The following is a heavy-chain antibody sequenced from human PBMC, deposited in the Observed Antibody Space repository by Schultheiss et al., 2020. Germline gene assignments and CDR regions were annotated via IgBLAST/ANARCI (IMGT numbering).Heavy chain of an antibody. CDR3: ARVEVPGYYYGMDV. J-gene: IGHJ6*02. CDR2: ISYDGSNK. V-gene: IGHV3-30*03. Sequence: GGSLRLSCAASGFTFSNAWMSWVRQAPGKGLEWVAVISYDGSNKYYADSVKGRFTISRDNSKNTLYLQMNSLRAEDTAVYYCARVEVPGYYYGMDVWGQGTTVTVSS. CDR1: GFTFSNAW. D-gene: IGHD1-14*01.